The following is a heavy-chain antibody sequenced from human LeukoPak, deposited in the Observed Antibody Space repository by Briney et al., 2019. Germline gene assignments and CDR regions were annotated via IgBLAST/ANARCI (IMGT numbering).Heavy chain of an antibody. CDR1: GGSLSGYY. CDR3: ARVPGVTSFDY. D-gene: IGHD2-2*01. CDR2: INHSGST. J-gene: IGHJ4*02. V-gene: IGHV4-34*01. Sequence: SETLSLTCAVYGGSLSGYYWSWIRQPPGKGLEWIGEINHSGSTNYNPSLKSRVTISVDTSKNQFSLKLSSVTAADTAVYYCARVPGVTSFDYWGQGTLVTVSS.